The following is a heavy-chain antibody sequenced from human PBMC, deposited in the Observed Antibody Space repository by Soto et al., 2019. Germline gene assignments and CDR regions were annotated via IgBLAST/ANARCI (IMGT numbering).Heavy chain of an antibody. V-gene: IGHV4-59*01. Sequence: SETLSLTCTVSGGSISSYYWSWIRQPPGKGLEWIGYIYYSGSTNYNPSLKSRVTISVDTSKNQFSLKLSSVTAADTAVYYCARELMTTVIKYFDYWGQGTLVTVSS. J-gene: IGHJ4*02. CDR1: GGSISSYY. CDR2: IYYSGST. CDR3: ARELMTTVIKYFDY. D-gene: IGHD4-17*01.